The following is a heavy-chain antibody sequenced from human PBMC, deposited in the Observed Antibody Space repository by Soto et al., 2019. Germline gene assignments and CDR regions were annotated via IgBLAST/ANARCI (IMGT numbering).Heavy chain of an antibody. CDR1: GFTFSSYA. CDR3: AKDTVLLWFGELPENYYFDY. D-gene: IGHD3-10*01. Sequence: GGSLRLSCAASGFTFSSYAMSWVRQAPGKGLEWVSAISGSGGSTYYADSVKGRFTISRDNSKNTLYLQMNSLRAEDTAVYYCAKDTVLLWFGELPENYYFDYWGQGTLVTVSS. V-gene: IGHV3-23*01. CDR2: ISGSGGST. J-gene: IGHJ4*02.